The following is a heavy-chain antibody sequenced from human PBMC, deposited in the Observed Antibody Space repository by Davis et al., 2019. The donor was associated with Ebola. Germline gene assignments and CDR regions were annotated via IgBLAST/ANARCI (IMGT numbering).Heavy chain of an antibody. CDR3: TTDRTTLDSSSWTSFDY. V-gene: IGHV3-15*01. D-gene: IGHD6-13*01. J-gene: IGHJ4*02. CDR1: GFTFSAYA. Sequence: ESLKISCAASGFTFSAYAMNWVRQAPGKGLEWFGRIKSKTGGGTTDYAAPVKGRFTISRDDSKNTLYLQMNSLKTEDTAVYYCTTDRTTLDSSSWTSFDYWGQGTLVTVSS. CDR2: IKSKTGGGTT.